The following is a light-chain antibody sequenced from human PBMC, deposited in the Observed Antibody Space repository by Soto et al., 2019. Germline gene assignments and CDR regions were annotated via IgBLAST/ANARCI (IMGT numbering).Light chain of an antibody. V-gene: IGLV2-23*02. Sequence: QSALAQPASVSGSPGQSITISCTGTSSDIGRYNLVSWNQQYPGKAPKLVIYDVTKRPSGVSDRFSASKSGNTASLTISGLQAEDEADYYCCSHAGRGSVLFGGGTKLTVL. CDR1: SSDIGRYNL. J-gene: IGLJ2*01. CDR2: DVT. CDR3: CSHAGRGSVL.